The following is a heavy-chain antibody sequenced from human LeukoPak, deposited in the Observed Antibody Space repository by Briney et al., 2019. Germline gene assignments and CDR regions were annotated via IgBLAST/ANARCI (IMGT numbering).Heavy chain of an antibody. CDR2: ISKNGKTI. CDR1: GFTFSSYW. D-gene: IGHD2-21*01. J-gene: IGHJ5*02. Sequence: GGSLRLSCAASGFTFSSYWMSWARQAPGKGLEWLSNISKNGKTIYYADSVKGRFTISRDNARKSVYLQMNSLRAEDTAVYYCATTGLLGDIPWGQGTLVTVSS. CDR3: ATTGLLGDIP. V-gene: IGHV3-48*04.